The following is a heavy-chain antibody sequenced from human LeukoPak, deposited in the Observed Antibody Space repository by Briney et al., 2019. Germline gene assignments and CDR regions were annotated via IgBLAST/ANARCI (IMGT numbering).Heavy chain of an antibody. Sequence: GGALRLSCAVSGFGAHTFAMSWVRLAPGKGLEWLASITKYDGRVYYADSVRGRFTISRDTSQNELYLQMDSLRADDSAIYYCAKDHSADGWPTFEYWGRGTLVTVSS. J-gene: IGHJ4*02. CDR2: ITKYDGRV. CDR3: AKDHSADGWPTFEY. D-gene: IGHD3-10*01. CDR1: GFGAHTFA. V-gene: IGHV3-23*01.